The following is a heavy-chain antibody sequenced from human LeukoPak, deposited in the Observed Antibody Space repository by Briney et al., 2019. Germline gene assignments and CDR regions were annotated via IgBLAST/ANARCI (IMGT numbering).Heavy chain of an antibody. V-gene: IGHV3-23*01. CDR3: ATVWTAYSDDYFDY. Sequence: GGSLRLSCAASGFTFSSYGMSWVRQAPGKGLDCVSSISGSGGSTNHADSVKGRFTISRDNSKNTLYLQMNSLRAEDTAVYYCATVWTAYSDDYFDYWGQGTLVTVSS. J-gene: IGHJ4*02. CDR1: GFTFSSYG. D-gene: IGHD3/OR15-3a*01. CDR2: ISGSGGST.